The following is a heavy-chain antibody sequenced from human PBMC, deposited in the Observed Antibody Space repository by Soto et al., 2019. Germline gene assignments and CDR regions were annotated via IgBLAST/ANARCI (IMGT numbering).Heavy chain of an antibody. Sequence: QVTVKESGPVLVKPTETLTLTCTVSGFSLSNAGLGVSWIRQPPGKALEWLAHIFSNDEKSYSTSLKRRLTSSKDTSKSPVVLIMTNMDPVDTATYYCASTYSTSWYWFDPWGQGTLVTVSS. V-gene: IGHV2-26*04. CDR1: GFSLSNAGLG. J-gene: IGHJ5*02. CDR2: IFSNDEK. CDR3: ASTYSTSWYWFDP. D-gene: IGHD6-13*01.